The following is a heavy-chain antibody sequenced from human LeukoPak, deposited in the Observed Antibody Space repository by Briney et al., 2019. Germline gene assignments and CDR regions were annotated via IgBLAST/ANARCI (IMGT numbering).Heavy chain of an antibody. CDR2: MNPNSGNT. Sequence: ASVKVSCKASGYTFTSYDINWVRQATGQGLEWMGWMNPNSGNTGYAQKFQGRVTMTRNTSISTAYMELSSLRSEDTAVYYCAREGPMGIPEDHWGQGTLVTVSS. V-gene: IGHV1-8*01. J-gene: IGHJ4*02. CDR1: GYTFTSYD. D-gene: IGHD7-27*01. CDR3: AREGPMGIPEDH.